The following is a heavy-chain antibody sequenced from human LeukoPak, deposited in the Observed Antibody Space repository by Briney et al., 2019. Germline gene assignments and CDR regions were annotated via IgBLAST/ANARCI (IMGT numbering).Heavy chain of an antibody. D-gene: IGHD3-9*01. J-gene: IGHJ4*02. V-gene: IGHV3-64D*06. CDR3: VKRTTGYYYYDY. CDR1: GFTFSTYP. CDR2: ISSDGDST. Sequence: GSLRLSCSASGFTFSTYPMHWVRQAPGRGLEYVSSISSDGDSTYYADSVKGRFTISRDNSKNTLYLQTSSLRAEDTAVYYCVKRTTGYYYYDYWGRGTLVTVSS.